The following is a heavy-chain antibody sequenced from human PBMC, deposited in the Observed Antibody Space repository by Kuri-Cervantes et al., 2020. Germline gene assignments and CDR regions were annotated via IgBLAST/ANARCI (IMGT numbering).Heavy chain of an antibody. CDR2: INHSGST. J-gene: IGHJ3*02. V-gene: IGHV4-34*01. D-gene: IGHD4-17*01. CDR1: GFTFNNYV. Sequence: ESLKISCVGSGFTFNNYVMNWVRQAPGKGLEWIGEINHSGSTNYNPSLKSRVTISVDTSKNQFSLKLSSVTAADTAVYYCARSNGDYHDAFDIWGQGTMVTVSS. CDR3: ARSNGDYHDAFDI.